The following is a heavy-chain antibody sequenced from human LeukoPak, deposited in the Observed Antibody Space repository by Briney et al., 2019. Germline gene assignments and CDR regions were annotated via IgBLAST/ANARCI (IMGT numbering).Heavy chain of an antibody. D-gene: IGHD6-6*01. V-gene: IGHV3-74*01. CDR1: GFTFSSYW. J-gene: IGHJ4*02. Sequence: GGSLRLSCAASGFTFSSYWMHWVRQAPGKGLVWVSRINTDGSSTSYADSVKGRFTISRDNAKNTLYLQMNSLRAEDTAVYYCARDVGDSSSSPYFDYWGQGTLVTVSS. CDR3: ARDVGDSSSSPYFDY. CDR2: INTDGSST.